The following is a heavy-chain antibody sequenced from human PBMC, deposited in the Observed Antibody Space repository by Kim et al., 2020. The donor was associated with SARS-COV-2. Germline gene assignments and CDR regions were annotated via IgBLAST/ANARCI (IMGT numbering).Heavy chain of an antibody. CDR2: INHSGST. CDR3: ARGLPVTTLVYYYYGMDV. Sequence: SETLSLTCAVYGGSFSGYYWSWIRQPPGKGLEWIGEINHSGSTNYNPSLKSRVTISVDTSKNQFSLKLSSVTAADTAVYYCARGLPVTTLVYYYYGMDVWGQGTAVTVAS. V-gene: IGHV4-34*01. D-gene: IGHD4-17*01. CDR1: GGSFSGYY. J-gene: IGHJ6*02.